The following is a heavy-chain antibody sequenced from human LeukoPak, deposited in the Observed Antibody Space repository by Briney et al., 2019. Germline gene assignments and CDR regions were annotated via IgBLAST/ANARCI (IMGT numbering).Heavy chain of an antibody. CDR2: VYSGGVT. J-gene: IGHJ3*02. D-gene: IGHD5-12*01. V-gene: IGHV3-66*01. CDR1: GFSVISNY. CDR3: ARDQHSGYDRYDAFDI. Sequence: GGSLRLSCAASGFSVISNYMTWVRQAPGKGLEWVSDVYSGGVTYYADSVKGRFTISRDNAKNSLYLQMNSLRAEDTAVYYCARDQHSGYDRYDAFDIWGQGTMVTVSS.